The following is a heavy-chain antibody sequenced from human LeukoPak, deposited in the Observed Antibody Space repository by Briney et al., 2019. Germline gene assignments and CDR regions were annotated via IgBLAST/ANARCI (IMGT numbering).Heavy chain of an antibody. V-gene: IGHV4-39*07. D-gene: IGHD7-27*01. J-gene: IGHJ4*02. CDR1: GGSISSSSYY. CDR3: ARFHPNWGLDY. Sequence: SETLSLTCTVSGGSISSSSYYWGWIRQPPGKGLEWIGSIYYSGSTYYNPSLKSRVTISVDTSKNQFSLKLSSVAAADTAVYYYARFHPNWGLDYWGQGILVTVSS. CDR2: IYYSGST.